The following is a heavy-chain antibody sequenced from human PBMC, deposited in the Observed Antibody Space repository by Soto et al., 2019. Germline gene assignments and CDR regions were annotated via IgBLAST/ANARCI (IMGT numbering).Heavy chain of an antibody. CDR2: IYYSGST. V-gene: IGHV4-31*01. Sequence: QVQLQESGPGLVKPSQTLSLTCTVSGGSISSGGYYWSWIRQHPGKGLEWIGYIYYSGSTYYNPSLKXXVXIXXDTSKNQFSLKLSSVTAADTAVYYCARTGIAAADYWGQGTLVTVSS. J-gene: IGHJ4*02. CDR3: ARTGIAAADY. CDR1: GGSISSGGYY. D-gene: IGHD6-13*01.